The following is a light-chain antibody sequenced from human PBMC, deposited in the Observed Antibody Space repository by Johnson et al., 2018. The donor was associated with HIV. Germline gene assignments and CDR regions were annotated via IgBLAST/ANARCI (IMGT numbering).Light chain of an antibody. V-gene: IGLV1-51*01. CDR1: SSNIGNNY. CDR2: DNN. Sequence: QSVLTQPPSVSAAPGQKVTISCSGSSSNIGNNYVSWYQQLPGTAPKLLIYDNNKRPSGIPDRFSGSKSGTSATLGITGLQTGDEADYYCGTWDSSLSAPSVFGTGTKLTV. J-gene: IGLJ1*01. CDR3: GTWDSSLSAPSV.